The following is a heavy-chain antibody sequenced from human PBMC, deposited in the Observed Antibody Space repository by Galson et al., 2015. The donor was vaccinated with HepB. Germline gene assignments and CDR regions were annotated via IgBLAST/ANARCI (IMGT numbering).Heavy chain of an antibody. V-gene: IGHV7-4-1*02. Sequence: SVKVSCKASGYTFTSYAMNWVRQAPGQGLEWMGWINTNTGNPTYAQGFTGRFVFSLDTSVSTAYLQISSLKAENTAVYYCARDYHYDSSGYYWGFDYWGQGTLVTVSS. D-gene: IGHD3-22*01. J-gene: IGHJ4*02. CDR2: INTNTGNP. CDR3: ARDYHYDSSGYYWGFDY. CDR1: GYTFTSYA.